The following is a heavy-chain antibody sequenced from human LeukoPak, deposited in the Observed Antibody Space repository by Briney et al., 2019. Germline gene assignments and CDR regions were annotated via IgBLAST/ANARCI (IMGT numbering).Heavy chain of an antibody. J-gene: IGHJ6*02. Sequence: SETLSLTCTVSGGSIRSRSYYWGWIRQPPGKGLEWIGSIHYSGSTYYNTSLKSRVTISVDTSKNQLSLKPSSVTAADTAVYYCARHLGYCTSTSCYWSGYYYYGMDVWGQGTTVTVSS. D-gene: IGHD2-2*01. V-gene: IGHV4-39*01. CDR3: ARHLGYCTSTSCYWSGYYYYGMDV. CDR1: GGSIRSRSYY. CDR2: IHYSGST.